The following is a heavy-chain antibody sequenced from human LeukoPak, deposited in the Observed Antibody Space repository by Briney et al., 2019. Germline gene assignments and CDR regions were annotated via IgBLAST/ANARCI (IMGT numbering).Heavy chain of an antibody. Sequence: GGSLRLSCGASGFTFSDSGMSWVRQAPGKGLEWVSGISGSGGSTYYADSVKGRFTISRDNSKNTLYLQMNSLRAEDTAVYYCAKLLNDYGDYYFDYWGQGTLVTVSS. CDR1: GFTFSDSG. CDR3: AKLLNDYGDYYFDY. J-gene: IGHJ4*02. D-gene: IGHD4-17*01. V-gene: IGHV3-23*01. CDR2: ISGSGGST.